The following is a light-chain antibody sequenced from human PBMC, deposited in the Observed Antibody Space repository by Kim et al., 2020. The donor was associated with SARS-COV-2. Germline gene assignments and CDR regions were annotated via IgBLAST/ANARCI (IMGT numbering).Light chain of an antibody. J-gene: IGLJ2*01. CDR2: GNS. V-gene: IGLV1-40*01. CDR3: QSYDSSLSGSV. Sequence: QGVTTACTGSSSNSGAGYDVHWYQQLPGTAPKLLIYGNSNRPSGVPDRFSGSKSGTSASLAITGLQAEDEADYYCQSYDSSLSGSVFGGGTQLTVL. CDR1: SSNSGAGYD.